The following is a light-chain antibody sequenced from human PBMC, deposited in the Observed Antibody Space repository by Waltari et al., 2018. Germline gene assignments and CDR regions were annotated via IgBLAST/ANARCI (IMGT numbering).Light chain of an antibody. Sequence: ETVMTQSPANLSVSPGERVNISCRASQSVAGNLAWYQQKPGQAPRLLIYGASTRATGIPARFSGSGSGTEFTLTISSLQSEDFAVYYCQQYNNWPRTFGQGTKLEI. J-gene: IGKJ2*01. CDR3: QQYNNWPRT. CDR1: QSVAGN. V-gene: IGKV3-15*01. CDR2: GAS.